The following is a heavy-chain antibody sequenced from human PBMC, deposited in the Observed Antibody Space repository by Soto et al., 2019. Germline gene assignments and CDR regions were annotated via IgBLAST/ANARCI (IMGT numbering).Heavy chain of an antibody. CDR2: IWYDGSNK. CDR3: ARDPNYYDSSAPD. D-gene: IGHD3-22*01. CDR1: GFTFNSYG. V-gene: IGHV3-33*01. J-gene: IGHJ4*02. Sequence: PGGSLRLSCAASGFTFNSYGMHWVRQAPGKGLEWVAVIWYDGSNKYYADSVKGRCTISRDNSKNTLYLKMNSLRAEDTAVYYCARDPNYYDSSAPDWSQGTVVSVSS.